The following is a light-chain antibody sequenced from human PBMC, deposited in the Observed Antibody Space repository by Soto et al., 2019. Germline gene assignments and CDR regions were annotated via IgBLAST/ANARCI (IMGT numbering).Light chain of an antibody. Sequence: DIVMTQSPDSLAVSLGERATINCKSSQSVLYSSNNKNYLAWYQQKPRQPPKLLIYWASTRESGVPDRFSGSGSGTDFTLIISSLQAEDVAVYYCQQYYNTPLAFGQGTKVEIK. CDR3: QQYYNTPLA. J-gene: IGKJ1*01. CDR2: WAS. CDR1: QSVLYSSNNKNY. V-gene: IGKV4-1*01.